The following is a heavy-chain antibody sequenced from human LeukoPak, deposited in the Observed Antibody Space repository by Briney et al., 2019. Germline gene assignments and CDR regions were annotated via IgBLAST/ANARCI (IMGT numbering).Heavy chain of an antibody. Sequence: SVKVSCKASGGTFSSYTISWVRQAPGQGLEWMGRIIPILGIANYAQKFQGRVTITADKSTSTAYMELSSLRSEDTAVYYCAREGVEMATIGGDYYHYMDVWGKGTTVTVSS. CDR3: AREGVEMATIGGDYYHYMDV. J-gene: IGHJ6*03. V-gene: IGHV1-69*10. CDR1: GGTFSSYT. CDR2: IIPILGIA. D-gene: IGHD5-24*01.